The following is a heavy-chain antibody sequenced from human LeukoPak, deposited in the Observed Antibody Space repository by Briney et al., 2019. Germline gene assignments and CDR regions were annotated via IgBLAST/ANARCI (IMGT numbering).Heavy chain of an antibody. Sequence: PSETLPLTCTVSGASFQHYSWSWIRQPPGRGLEWIGYLYYSGSTDYSPPLKSRLTISADTSKNQFSLKLNSVTAADTAVYYCASHRRSHGSEYWGQGTLVTVSS. CDR3: ASHRRSHGSEY. CDR2: LYYSGST. J-gene: IGHJ4*02. CDR1: GASFQHYS. D-gene: IGHD3-10*01. V-gene: IGHV4-59*01.